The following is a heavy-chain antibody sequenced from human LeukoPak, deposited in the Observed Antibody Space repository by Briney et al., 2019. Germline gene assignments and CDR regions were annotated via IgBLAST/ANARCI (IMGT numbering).Heavy chain of an antibody. Sequence: GGSLRLSCAASGFTFDDYAMHWVRHAPGKGLEWVSGISWNSGSIGYADSVKGRFTISRDNAKNSLYLQMNSLRAEDTALYYCAKDIAARDDYYYGMDVWGQGTTVTVSS. CDR1: GFTFDDYA. CDR3: AKDIAARDDYYYGMDV. V-gene: IGHV3-9*01. CDR2: ISWNSGSI. J-gene: IGHJ6*02. D-gene: IGHD6-6*01.